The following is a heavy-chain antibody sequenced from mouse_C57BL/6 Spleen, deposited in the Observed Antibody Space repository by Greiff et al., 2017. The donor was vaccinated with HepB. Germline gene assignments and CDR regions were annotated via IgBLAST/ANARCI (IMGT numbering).Heavy chain of an antibody. CDR2: ISSGGSYT. Sequence: DVHLVESGGDLVKPGGSLKLSCAASGFTFSSYGMSWVRQTPDKRLEWVATISSGGSYTYYPDSVKGRFTISRDNAKNTLYLQMSSLKSEDTAMYYCARLDDYGFAYWGQGTLVTVSA. CDR3: ARLDDYGFAY. CDR1: GFTFSSYG. D-gene: IGHD2-4*01. J-gene: IGHJ3*01. V-gene: IGHV5-6*01.